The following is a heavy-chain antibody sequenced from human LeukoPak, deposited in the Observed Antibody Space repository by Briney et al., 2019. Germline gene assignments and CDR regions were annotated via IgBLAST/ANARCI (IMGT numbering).Heavy chain of an antibody. CDR2: IWYDGSNK. CDR3: ASRRGGIVGDY. Sequence: GRSLRLSCAASGFTFSSYGTHWVRQAPGKGLEWVALIWYDGSNKYYADSVKGRFTISRDNSKNTVYLQMNSLRAEDTAVYYCASRRGGIVGDYWGQGTLVTVSS. V-gene: IGHV3-33*01. D-gene: IGHD2-15*01. J-gene: IGHJ4*02. CDR1: GFTFSSYG.